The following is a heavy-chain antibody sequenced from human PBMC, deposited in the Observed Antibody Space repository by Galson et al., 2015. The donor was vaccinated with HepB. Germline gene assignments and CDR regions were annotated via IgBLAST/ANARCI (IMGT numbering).Heavy chain of an antibody. V-gene: IGHV3-30-3*01. J-gene: IGHJ3*01. CDR1: GFTFSNHS. D-gene: IGHD1-26*01. CDR2: MLYDGSSK. Sequence: SLRLSCAASGFTFSNHSMHWVRQAPGKGLEWVVVMLYDGSSKFYADSVKGRFTISRDKTKNTLYLEMNSLRPEDTAVYYCARENSDGNSGPGAIDGAFDLWGQGTMVTVSS. CDR3: ARENSDGNSGPGAIDGAFDL.